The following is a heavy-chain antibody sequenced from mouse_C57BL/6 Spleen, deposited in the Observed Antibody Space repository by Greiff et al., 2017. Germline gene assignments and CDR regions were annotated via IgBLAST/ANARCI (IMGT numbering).Heavy chain of an antibody. V-gene: IGHV1-55*01. J-gene: IGHJ4*01. D-gene: IGHD1-1*01. Sequence: QVQLQQPGAELVKPGASVKMSCKASGYTFTSYWITWVKQRPGQGLEWIGDIYPGSGSTNYNEKFKSKATLTVDTSSSTAYMQLSSLTSEDSAVYYGARVEITTVVEDYAMDYWGQGTSVTVSS. CDR3: ARVEITTVVEDYAMDY. CDR2: IYPGSGST. CDR1: GYTFTSYW.